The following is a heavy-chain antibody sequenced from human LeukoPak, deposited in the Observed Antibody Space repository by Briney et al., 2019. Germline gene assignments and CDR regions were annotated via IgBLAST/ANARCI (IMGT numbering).Heavy chain of an antibody. Sequence: KTGGSLRLPCAAPGFTFSDYSINWVRQAPGKGLEWVSSIGGIGTYIYYADSVKGRFTISRDNAKNSLFLQMNGLRAEDTAAYYCVRDYDWGQGTLVTVSS. J-gene: IGHJ4*02. D-gene: IGHD3-16*01. CDR1: GFTFSDYS. CDR3: VRDYD. CDR2: IGGIGTYI. V-gene: IGHV3-21*01.